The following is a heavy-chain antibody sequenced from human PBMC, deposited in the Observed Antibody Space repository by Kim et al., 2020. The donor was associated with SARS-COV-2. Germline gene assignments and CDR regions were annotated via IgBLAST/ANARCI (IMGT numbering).Heavy chain of an antibody. J-gene: IGHJ4*02. V-gene: IGHV4-39*01. Sequence: SETLSLTCTVSGGSISSSSYYWGWIRQPPGKGLEWIGSIYYSGSTYYNPSLKSRVTIYVDTSKNQFSQKLSSVTAADTAVYYCATPDYSGWYYDYWGQGTLLTVSS. CDR2: IYYSGST. CDR1: GGSISSSSYY. CDR3: ATPDYSGWYYDY. D-gene: IGHD2-15*01.